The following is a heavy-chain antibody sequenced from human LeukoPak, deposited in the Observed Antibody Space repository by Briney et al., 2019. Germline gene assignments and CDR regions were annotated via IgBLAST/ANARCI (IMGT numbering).Heavy chain of an antibody. CDR2: ISGSGGST. CDR1: GFTFSSYA. D-gene: IGHD6-13*01. CDR3: AKDIHSSWYEPPYFDY. J-gene: IGHJ4*02. Sequence: PGGSLRLSCAASGFTFSSYAMSWVRQAPGKGLEWVSAISGSGGSTYYADSVKGRFTISRDNSKNTLYLQMNSLRAEDTAVYYCAKDIHSSWYEPPYFDYWGQGTLVTVSP. V-gene: IGHV3-23*01.